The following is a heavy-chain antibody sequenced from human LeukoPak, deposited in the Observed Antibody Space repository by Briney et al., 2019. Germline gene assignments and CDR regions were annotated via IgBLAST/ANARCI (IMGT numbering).Heavy chain of an antibody. V-gene: IGHV4-61*01. D-gene: IGHD3-22*01. CDR2: IYYSGST. CDR1: GGSVSSGSYY. CDR3: ARYYYDSSGWFDP. J-gene: IGHJ5*02. Sequence: SETLSLTCSVSGGSVSSGSYYWSWIRQPPGKGLEWIGYIYYSGSTNYNPSLKSRVTISVDTSKNQFSLKLSPVTAADTAVYYCARYYYDSSGWFDPWGQGTLVTVSS.